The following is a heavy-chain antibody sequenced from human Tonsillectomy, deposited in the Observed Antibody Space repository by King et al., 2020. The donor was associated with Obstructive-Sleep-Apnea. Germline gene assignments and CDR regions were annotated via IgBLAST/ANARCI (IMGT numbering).Heavy chain of an antibody. V-gene: IGHV3-23*04. CDR2: ISGSGGST. J-gene: IGHJ4*02. D-gene: IGHD3-10*01. CDR3: AKDRITLVRGPFDS. CDR1: GFTFSSYA. Sequence: VQLVESGGGLVQPGGSLRLSCAASGFTFSSYALSWVRRAPGKGLEWVSTISGSGGSTFYADSVKGRFTISRDNSKNTLFLQMNSLRAEDTATFYCAKDRITLVRGPFDSWGQGTLVTVSS.